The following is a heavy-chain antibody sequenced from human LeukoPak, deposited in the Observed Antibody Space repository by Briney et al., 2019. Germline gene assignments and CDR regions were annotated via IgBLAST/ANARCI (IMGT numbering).Heavy chain of an antibody. Sequence: SETLSLTCTVSGGSISSSSYYWGWIRQPPGKGLEWIGSISYSGSTYYNPSLKSPVTVSADTSKNQFSLKLSSVTAADTAVYYCARGAAAGIDSWGQGILVTVSS. V-gene: IGHV4-39*01. CDR3: ARGAAAGIDS. CDR2: ISYSGST. CDR1: GGSISSSSYY. J-gene: IGHJ5*01. D-gene: IGHD6-13*01.